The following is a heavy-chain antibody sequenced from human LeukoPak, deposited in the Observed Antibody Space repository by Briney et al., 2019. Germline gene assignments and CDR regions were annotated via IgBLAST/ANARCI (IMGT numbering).Heavy chain of an antibody. V-gene: IGHV3-53*04. D-gene: IGHD6-19*01. CDR2: IYGGGGT. J-gene: IGHJ4*02. CDR3: ARVGVGTVAGNYFDD. CDR1: GFSVSNSY. Sequence: GGSLRLSCTAPGFSVSNSYLTWVRQAPGKGLDWVSLIYGGGGTYYADSVKGRFTISRHNSENTLYLEMNSPKPEHTAVYYCARVGVGTVAGNYFDDWGQGTMLTVSS.